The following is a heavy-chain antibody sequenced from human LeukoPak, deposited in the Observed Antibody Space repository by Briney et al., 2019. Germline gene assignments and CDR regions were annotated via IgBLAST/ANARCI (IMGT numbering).Heavy chain of an antibody. Sequence: SQTLSLTCTVSDGSISSGSYYWSWIRQPAGKGLEWIGRIHSSGRTNYNPSLKSRVTTSVDTSKNQFSLRLSSVTAADTAVYFCSGELPGTTVHYWGQGALVTVSS. J-gene: IGHJ4*02. D-gene: IGHD1-1*01. CDR2: IHSSGRT. CDR1: DGSISSGSYY. CDR3: SGELPGTTVHY. V-gene: IGHV4-61*02.